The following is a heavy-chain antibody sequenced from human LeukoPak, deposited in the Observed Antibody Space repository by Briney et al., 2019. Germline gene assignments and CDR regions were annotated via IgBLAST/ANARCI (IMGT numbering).Heavy chain of an antibody. CDR3: ARDRGVPGPGNALDI. Sequence: ASVKVSCKASGYAFTNYHMHWVRQAPGQGLEWLGLVKPKSGDSDFVQKFRGRVTVTTDVSTTTIHMELSNLRSDDTAVYYCARDRGVPGPGNALDIWGQGTMVTVSS. CDR1: GYAFTNYH. J-gene: IGHJ3*02. D-gene: IGHD2-8*01. CDR2: VKPKSGDS. V-gene: IGHV1-2*06.